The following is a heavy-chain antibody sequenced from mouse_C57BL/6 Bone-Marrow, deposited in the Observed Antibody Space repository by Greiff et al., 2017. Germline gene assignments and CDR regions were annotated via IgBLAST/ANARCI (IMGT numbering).Heavy chain of an antibody. CDR2: IRSKSSNYAT. V-gene: IGHV10-3*01. D-gene: IGHD1-1*01. CDR3: VREGPPSTVADYFDY. Sequence: EVQLVESGGGLVQPKGSLKLSCAASGFTFNTYAMHWVRQAPGKGLEWVARIRSKSSNYATYYADSVKDRFTISRDDSQSMLYLQMNNLKTEDTAMYYCVREGPPSTVADYFDYWGQGTTLTVSS. J-gene: IGHJ2*01. CDR1: GFTFNTYA.